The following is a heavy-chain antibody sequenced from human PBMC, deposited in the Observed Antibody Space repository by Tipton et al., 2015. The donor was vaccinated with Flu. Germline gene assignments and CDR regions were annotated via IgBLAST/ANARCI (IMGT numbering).Heavy chain of an antibody. J-gene: IGHJ2*01. V-gene: IGHV4-34*01. Sequence: TLSLTCAVYGGSFSGYYWSWIRQPPGKGLEWIGEINHSGSTNYNPSLKSRATISVDTSKNQFSLKLSSVTAADTAVYYCARDFRVLTRYFDLWGRGTLVTVSS. CDR3: ARDFRVLTRYFDL. D-gene: IGHD2/OR15-2a*01. CDR2: INHSGST. CDR1: GGSFSGYY.